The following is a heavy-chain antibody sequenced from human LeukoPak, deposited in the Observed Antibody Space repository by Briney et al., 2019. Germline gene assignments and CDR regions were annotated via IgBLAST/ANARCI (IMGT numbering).Heavy chain of an antibody. CDR1: GYTLTELS. Sequence: ASVKVSCKVSGYTLTELSMHWVRQAPGKGLEWMGGFDPEDGETIYAQKFQGRVTMTEDTSTDTAYMELSSLRSEDTAVYYCATGGHYYDSSGYLGARYMDVWGQGTTVTVSS. CDR3: ATGGHYYDSSGYLGARYMDV. J-gene: IGHJ6*03. V-gene: IGHV1-24*01. D-gene: IGHD3-22*01. CDR2: FDPEDGET.